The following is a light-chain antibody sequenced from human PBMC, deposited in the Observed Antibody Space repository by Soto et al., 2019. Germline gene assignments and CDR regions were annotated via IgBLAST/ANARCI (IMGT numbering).Light chain of an antibody. J-gene: IGKJ3*01. CDR2: DAS. Sequence: EIVLTHSPATLSLSPGERATLSCRASQSVSSYLAWYQQKPGQAPRLLIYDASNRATGIPARFSVSGSRTCLAVTISSLEPEDFAVYYCQQRSNLLLAVGARTTVDIK. V-gene: IGKV3-11*01. CDR1: QSVSSY. CDR3: QQRSNLLLA.